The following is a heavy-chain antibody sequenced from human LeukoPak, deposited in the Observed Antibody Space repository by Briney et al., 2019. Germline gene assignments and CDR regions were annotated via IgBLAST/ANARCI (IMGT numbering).Heavy chain of an antibody. V-gene: IGHV3-23*01. CDR3: AKAPGGWSYYYYYYMDV. J-gene: IGHJ6*03. CDR1: GFTFSSYG. D-gene: IGHD3-3*01. CDR2: ISGSGTST. Sequence: GGSLRLSCAASGFTFSSYGINWVRLAPGKGLEWVSTISGSGTSTYYADSVKGRFTISRDNSKNTLYLQMNSLRAEDTAVYYCAKAPGGWSYYYYYYMDVWGKGTTVTISS.